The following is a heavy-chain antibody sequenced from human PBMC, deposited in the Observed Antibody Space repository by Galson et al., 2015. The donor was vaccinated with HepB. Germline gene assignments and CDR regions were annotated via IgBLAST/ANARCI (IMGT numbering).Heavy chain of an antibody. CDR3: AKAGLEYSSSSEFDY. D-gene: IGHD6-6*01. V-gene: IGHV3-30*18. CDR2: ISYDGSNK. Sequence: SLRLSCAASGFTFSSYGMRWVRQAPGKGLEWVAVISYDGSNKYYADSVKGRFTISRDNSKNTLYLQMNSLRAEDTAVYYCAKAGLEYSSSSEFDYWGQGTLVTVSS. CDR1: GFTFSSYG. J-gene: IGHJ4*02.